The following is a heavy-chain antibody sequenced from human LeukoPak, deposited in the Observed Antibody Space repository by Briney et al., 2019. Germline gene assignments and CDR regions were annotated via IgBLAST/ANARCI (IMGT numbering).Heavy chain of an antibody. CDR1: GFTFSSYA. CDR3: VTEVRRPYFDS. D-gene: IGHD4-17*01. CDR2: ISYDGSNK. J-gene: IGHJ4*02. Sequence: GGSLRLSCAASGFTFSSYAMHWVRQAPGKGLEWVAVISYDGSNKYYADSVKGRFTISRDNSKNTLYLQMNSLRPEDTAVYYCVTEVRRPYFDSWGQGTLVTVSS. V-gene: IGHV3-30*04.